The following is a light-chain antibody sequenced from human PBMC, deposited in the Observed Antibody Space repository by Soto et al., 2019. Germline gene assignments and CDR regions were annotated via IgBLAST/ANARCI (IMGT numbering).Light chain of an antibody. J-gene: IGKJ1*01. Sequence: DIQMTHSPSSVAASVGDRVTITCRAGQGITNWLAWYQQKPGKAPKLLIYAASGLPSGVPSRSSGSGSATEFSLTISSLQPDDFATYYCQQYNSYWTFGQGTKVDIK. CDR3: QQYNSYWT. V-gene: IGKV1D-16*01. CDR1: QGITNW. CDR2: AAS.